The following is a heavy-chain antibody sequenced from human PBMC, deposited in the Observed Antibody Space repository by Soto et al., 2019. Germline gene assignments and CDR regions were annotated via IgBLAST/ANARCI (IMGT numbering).Heavy chain of an antibody. CDR3: ARSIGFTNSWDY. J-gene: IGHJ4*02. Sequence: SETLSLTCTVSGGSISNYYGNWIRQPPGKGLEWIGYIFYSGSGNSNPSLKSRVTISVDTSNNQFSLKLSSVTAADTAVYYCARSIGFTNSWDYWGQGALVTV. CDR2: IFYSGSG. D-gene: IGHD2-2*01. CDR1: GGSISNYY. V-gene: IGHV4-59*08.